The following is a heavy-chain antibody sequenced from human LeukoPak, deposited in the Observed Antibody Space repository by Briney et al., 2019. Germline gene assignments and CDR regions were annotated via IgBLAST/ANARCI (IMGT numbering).Heavy chain of an antibody. CDR1: GFTFSDYY. Sequence: GGSLRLSCAASGFTFSDYYMSSIRQAPGKGLEWVSYISSSGSTIYYADSVKGRFTISRDNAKNSLYLQMNSLRAEDTAVYYSARDSRITMIVVPDYWGQGTLVTVSS. V-gene: IGHV3-11*04. D-gene: IGHD3-22*01. CDR3: ARDSRITMIVVPDY. J-gene: IGHJ4*02. CDR2: ISSSGSTI.